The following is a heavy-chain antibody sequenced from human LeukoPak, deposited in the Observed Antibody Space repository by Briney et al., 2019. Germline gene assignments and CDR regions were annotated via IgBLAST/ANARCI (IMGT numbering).Heavy chain of an antibody. J-gene: IGHJ4*02. D-gene: IGHD3-16*01. CDR1: GGSIRSYY. Sequence: SETLSLTCTVSGGSIRSYYWSWIRQPPGKGLEWIGYIYYSGSTNYNPSLKSRITISVDTSKNQFSLRLNSVTTADTAVYYCARFGSLREPIHDYWGQGALVTVSS. CDR3: ARFGSLREPIHDY. CDR2: IYYSGST. V-gene: IGHV4-59*01.